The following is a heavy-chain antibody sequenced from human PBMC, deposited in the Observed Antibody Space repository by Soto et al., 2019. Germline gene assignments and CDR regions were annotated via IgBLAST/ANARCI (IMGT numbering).Heavy chain of an antibody. Sequence: GGSLRLSCAASGFTFSSYEMNWVRQAPGKGLEWVSYISSSGSTIYYADSVKGRFTISRDNAKNSLYLQMNSLRAEDTAVYYCAREVYYYDSSGPARGFDPWGQGTLVTVSS. D-gene: IGHD3-22*01. J-gene: IGHJ5*02. CDR2: ISSSGSTI. CDR3: AREVYYYDSSGPARGFDP. CDR1: GFTFSSYE. V-gene: IGHV3-48*03.